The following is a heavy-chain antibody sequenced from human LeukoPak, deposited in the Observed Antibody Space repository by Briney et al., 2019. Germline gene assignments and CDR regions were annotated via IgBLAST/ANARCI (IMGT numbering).Heavy chain of an antibody. CDR1: GFTFSSYA. CDR3: ARAVVEYLYYYYYMDV. J-gene: IGHJ6*03. D-gene: IGHD2-2*01. Sequence: GGSLRLSCAASGFTFSSYAMSWVRQAPGKGLEWVSVIYSGGSTYYADSVKGRFTISRDNSKNTLYLQMNSLRAEDTAVYYCARAVVEYLYYYYYMDVWGKGTTVTISS. V-gene: IGHV3-53*01. CDR2: IYSGGST.